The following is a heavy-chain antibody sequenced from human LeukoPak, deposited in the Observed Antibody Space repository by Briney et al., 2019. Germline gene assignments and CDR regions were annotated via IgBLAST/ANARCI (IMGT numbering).Heavy chain of an antibody. J-gene: IGHJ5*02. V-gene: IGHV3-30*19. Sequence: GGSLRLSCVASGFSFSDYGMHWVRQAPGKGLEWVAIISYDGSNEYYADSVKGRFTISRDNSKNTLYLQMNSLRAEDTAVYYCASGITGTWGQGTLVTVSS. CDR2: ISYDGSNE. CDR3: ASGITGT. D-gene: IGHD1-20*01. CDR1: GFSFSDYG.